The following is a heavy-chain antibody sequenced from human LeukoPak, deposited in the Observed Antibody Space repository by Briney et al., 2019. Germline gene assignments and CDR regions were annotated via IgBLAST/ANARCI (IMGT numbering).Heavy chain of an antibody. CDR2: IDTNTGSP. CDR1: GGTFSSYA. Sequence: ASVKVSCKASGGTFSSYAISWVRQAPGQGLEWMGWIDTNTGSPTYAQGLTGRFAFSLDTSVSTAFLQINSLEAEDAALYFCVRGIDTTGYFNYWGQGTLVTVSS. D-gene: IGHD3-22*01. J-gene: IGHJ4*02. V-gene: IGHV7-4-1*02. CDR3: VRGIDTTGYFNY.